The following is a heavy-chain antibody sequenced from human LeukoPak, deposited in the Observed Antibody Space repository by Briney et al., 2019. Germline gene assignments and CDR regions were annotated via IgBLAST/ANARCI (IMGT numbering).Heavy chain of an antibody. Sequence: ASVKVSCKASGYVFTGHYMYWVRQGPGQGLEWLGRINPYNGDTKYAQNFQGRVTMTRETSITTAYMELSSLRSDDTAVYYCARVLYCGGHCSSRYYYGMDVWGQGTRSPSLQ. CDR1: GYVFTGHY. D-gene: IGHD2-21*02. CDR2: INPYNGDT. J-gene: IGHJ6*01. CDR3: ARVLYCGGHCSSRYYYGMDV. V-gene: IGHV1-2*06.